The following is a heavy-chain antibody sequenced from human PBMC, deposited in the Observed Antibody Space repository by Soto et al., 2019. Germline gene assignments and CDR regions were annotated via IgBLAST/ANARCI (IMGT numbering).Heavy chain of an antibody. V-gene: IGHV3-30-3*01. CDR3: ARVGYCSGGSCYFSVDDYYYYGMDV. CDR1: GFNFSSYA. CDR2: ISYDGSNK. Sequence: GGSLRLSCAASGFNFSSYAMHWVRQAPGKGLEWVAVISYDGSNKYDADSVKGRFTISRDNSKNTLYLQMNSLRAQDSAVYYCARVGYCSGGSCYFSVDDYYYYGMDVWGQGT. D-gene: IGHD2-15*01. J-gene: IGHJ6*02.